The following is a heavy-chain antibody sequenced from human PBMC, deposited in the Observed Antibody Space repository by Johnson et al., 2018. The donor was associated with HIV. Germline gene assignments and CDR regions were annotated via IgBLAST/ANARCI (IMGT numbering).Heavy chain of an antibody. D-gene: IGHD1-1*01. V-gene: IGHV3-33*03. CDR2: IWYDGSKN. CDR3: VRDHWNSHAFDI. Sequence: QVQLVESGGGVVQPGGSLRLSCEASGLIFSRYGMHWVRQVPGKGLEWVAVIWYDGSKNYYADSVKGRFTISRDNSKNTHYLQMNSLRVEDTAVYYCVRDHWNSHAFDIWGQGTMVTVSS. CDR1: GLIFSRYG. J-gene: IGHJ3*02.